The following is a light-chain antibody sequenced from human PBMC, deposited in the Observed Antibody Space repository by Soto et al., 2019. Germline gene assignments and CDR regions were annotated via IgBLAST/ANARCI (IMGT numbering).Light chain of an antibody. Sequence: QSVLTQPPSVSGAPGQRVTISCTGTNSNLGAGYDVHWYQQLPGAAPKLVIFGNRNRPSGVPERFSGSKSGTSASLAITGLQGEDGADYCCQAYDYSLTAFVFGGGTKVTVL. J-gene: IGLJ3*02. CDR2: GNR. V-gene: IGLV1-40*01. CDR3: QAYDYSLTAFV. CDR1: NSNLGAGYD.